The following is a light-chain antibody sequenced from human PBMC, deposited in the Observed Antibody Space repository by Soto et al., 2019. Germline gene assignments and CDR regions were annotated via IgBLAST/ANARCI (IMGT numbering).Light chain of an antibody. Sequence: AIQMTQSPSSLSASVGDRVTITCRASQAIGNDLGWLQQKPGKAPKVLIYAASSLQSGVPSRFSGSGSGTDFNLTITSLQPEDFATYSCLQHYSYPWTFGQGTKVDIK. V-gene: IGKV1-6*01. CDR1: QAIGND. J-gene: IGKJ1*01. CDR2: AAS. CDR3: LQHYSYPWT.